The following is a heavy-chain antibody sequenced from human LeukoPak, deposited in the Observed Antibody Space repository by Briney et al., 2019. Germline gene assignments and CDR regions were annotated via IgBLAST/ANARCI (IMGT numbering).Heavy chain of an antibody. J-gene: IGHJ5*02. CDR1: GFTVGSNY. CDR2: IYSGGST. V-gene: IGHV3-53*01. Sequence: GRSLRLSCAASGFTVGSNYMSWVRQAPGKGLEWVSVIYSGGSTYYADSVKGRFTISRDNSKNTQYLQMNSLRAEGTAVYYCARHYGGNSRWFDPWGQGTLVTVSS. CDR3: ARHYGGNSRWFDP. D-gene: IGHD4-23*01.